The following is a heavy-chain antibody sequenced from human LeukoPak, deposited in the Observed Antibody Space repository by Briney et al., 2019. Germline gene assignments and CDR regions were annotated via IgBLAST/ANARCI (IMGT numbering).Heavy chain of an antibody. Sequence: PGRSLRLSCAASGFTFSSYGMNWVRQAPGEGLEWVAAISSDGSDEFYADSVKRRFTISRDNAKNSLYLQLNSLRAEDTAVYYCARVGPNWNNFDYWGQGTLVTVSS. D-gene: IGHD1/OR15-1a*01. CDR3: ARVGPNWNNFDY. V-gene: IGHV3-30*03. CDR2: ISSDGSDE. J-gene: IGHJ4*02. CDR1: GFTFSSYG.